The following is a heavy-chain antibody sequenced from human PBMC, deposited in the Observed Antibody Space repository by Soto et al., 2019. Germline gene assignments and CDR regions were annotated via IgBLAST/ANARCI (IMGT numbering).Heavy chain of an antibody. J-gene: IGHJ3*02. V-gene: IGHV4-30-4*01. Sequence: QVHLQESGPQLVKPSQPLSLTCTVSGGPVRDAFSYWTWIRPPPGKDPEWMGYLAYTGSTYYKPSLRNRATISVDESSNLVSLRRSSVTAAGTAVYYCAREVEGGVFAIWGRGTLVTVS. CDR1: GGPVRDAFSY. CDR2: LAYTGST. D-gene: IGHD1-1*01. CDR3: AREVEGGVFAI.